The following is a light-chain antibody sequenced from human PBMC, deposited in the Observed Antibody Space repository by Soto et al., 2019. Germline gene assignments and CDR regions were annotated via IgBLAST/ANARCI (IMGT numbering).Light chain of an antibody. J-gene: IGKJ5*01. CDR1: QNINNY. CDR2: DAS. V-gene: IGKV1-33*01. Sequence: DVRMSQPPASVSASVGDRGTITCQASQNINNYLNWYQQKPGRAPKLLIYDASNLEAGVPSRFRGSGSGTDFTFTISRLQPEDIATYYCQQYEDLPTLGQGTRLEI. CDR3: QQYEDLPT.